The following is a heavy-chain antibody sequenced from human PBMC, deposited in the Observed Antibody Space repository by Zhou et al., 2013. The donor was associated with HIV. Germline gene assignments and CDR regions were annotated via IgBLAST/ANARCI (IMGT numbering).Heavy chain of an antibody. Sequence: QVQLVQSGAEVKRPGSSVTVSCKASGGTLTTITWLRQAPGQGLEWMGRIVPILGVGDYAQKFQGRLTVTADKSTSTDYMELTSLGLEDTADLLTVSTRSQIRGYGSSTPTALYIWAEGRIGHRLF. CDR3: VSTRSQIRGYGSSTPTALYI. D-gene: IGHD3-10*01. CDR1: GGTLTT. J-gene: IGHJ3*02. V-gene: IGHV1-69*04. CDR2: IVPILGVG.